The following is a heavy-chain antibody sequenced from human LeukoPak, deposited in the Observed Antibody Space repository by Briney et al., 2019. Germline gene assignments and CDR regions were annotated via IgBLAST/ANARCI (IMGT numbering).Heavy chain of an antibody. Sequence: SETLSLTCTVSGGSISSYFWTWVRQPPEKGLEWIAYRYYNGTTYFNPSLKSRVTISVDTSKNQFSLRLRYVTAADTAVYFCAVSSDWNPTFDYWGQGTLVTVSS. V-gene: IGHV4-59*01. CDR1: GGSISSYF. CDR2: RYYNGTT. J-gene: IGHJ4*02. CDR3: AVSSDWNPTFDY. D-gene: IGHD6-19*01.